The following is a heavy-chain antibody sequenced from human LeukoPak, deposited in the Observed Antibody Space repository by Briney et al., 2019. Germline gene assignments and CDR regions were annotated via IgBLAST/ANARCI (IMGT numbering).Heavy chain of an antibody. CDR3: AREGPSYDSSGYLMYFDY. D-gene: IGHD3-22*01. Sequence: SVKVSCKASVGTFSSYAISWVRPAPGQGLEWMGGIIPIFGTANYAQKFQGRVTITADESTSTAYMELSSLRSEDTAVYYCAREGPSYDSSGYLMYFDYWGQGTLVTVSS. V-gene: IGHV1-69*13. CDR2: IIPIFGTA. J-gene: IGHJ4*02. CDR1: VGTFSSYA.